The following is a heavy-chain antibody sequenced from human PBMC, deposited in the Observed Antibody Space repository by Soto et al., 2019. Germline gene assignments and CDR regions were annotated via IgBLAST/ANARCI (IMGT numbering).Heavy chain of an antibody. J-gene: IGHJ4*02. Sequence: PSETLSLTCTVSGGSISSSSYYWGWIRQPPGKGLEWIGSIYYSGSTYYNPSLKSRVTISVDTSKNQFSLKLSSVTAADTAVYYCARSIDWVIVVVHRYFDYWGQGTLVTVSS. CDR1: GGSISSSSYY. CDR3: ARSIDWVIVVVHRYFDY. D-gene: IGHD3-22*01. V-gene: IGHV4-39*01. CDR2: IYYSGST.